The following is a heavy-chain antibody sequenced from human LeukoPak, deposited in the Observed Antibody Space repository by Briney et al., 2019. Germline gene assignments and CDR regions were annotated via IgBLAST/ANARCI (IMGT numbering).Heavy chain of an antibody. CDR1: GFTFSSYG. CDR3: ARAPPSYYYYYGMDV. CDR2: ISGGGGDT. V-gene: IGHV3-23*01. J-gene: IGHJ6*02. Sequence: SGGSLRLSCAASGFTFSSYGMSWVRQAPGKGLEWVSAISGGGGDTYHADSVKGRFIISRDNSKNTLYLQMNGLKAEDTAAYYCARAPPSYYYYYGMDVWGQGTTVTVSS.